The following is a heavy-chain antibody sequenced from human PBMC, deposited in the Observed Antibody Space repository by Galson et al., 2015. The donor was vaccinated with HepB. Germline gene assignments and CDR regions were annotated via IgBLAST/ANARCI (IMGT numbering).Heavy chain of an antibody. J-gene: IGHJ6*02. CDR3: ARDRYIVVVPVHSYGMDV. CDR2: IYPGDSDT. CDR1: GYSFTSYW. D-gene: IGHD2-2*01. V-gene: IGHV5-51*01. Sequence: QSGAEVKKPGESLKISCKGSGYSFTSYWIGWVRQMPGKGLEWMGIIYPGDSDTRYSPSFQGQVTISADKSISTAYLQWSSLRSEDTAVYYCARDRYIVVVPVHSYGMDVWGQGTTVTVSS.